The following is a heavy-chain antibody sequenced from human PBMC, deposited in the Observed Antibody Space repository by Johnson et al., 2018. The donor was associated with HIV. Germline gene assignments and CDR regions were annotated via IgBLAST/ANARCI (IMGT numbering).Heavy chain of an antibody. J-gene: IGHJ3*02. CDR2: IWYDGSNK. V-gene: IGHV3-33*06. CDR1: GFTFSSYG. CDR3: AKGYSSSWYVAFDI. D-gene: IGHD6-13*01. Sequence: QVQLVESGGGVVQPGRSLRLSCAASGFTFSSYGMHWVRKAPGKGLEWVAVIWYDGSNKYYADSVKGRFTISRDNSKNTLYLQMNSLRAEDTAVYYCAKGYSSSWYVAFDIWGQGTMVTVSS.